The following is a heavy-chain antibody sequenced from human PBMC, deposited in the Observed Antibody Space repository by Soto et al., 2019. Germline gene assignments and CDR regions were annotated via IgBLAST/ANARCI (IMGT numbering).Heavy chain of an antibody. CDR1: GFTFSSYG. Sequence: GGSLRLSCAASGFTFSSYGMHWVRQAPGKGLEWVAVIWYDGSNKYYADSVKGRFTISRDNSKNTLYLQMNSLRAEDTAVYYCARDTVEAALDPWGQGTLVTVSS. CDR3: ARDTVEAALDP. V-gene: IGHV3-33*01. CDR2: IWYDGSNK. J-gene: IGHJ5*02. D-gene: IGHD2-15*01.